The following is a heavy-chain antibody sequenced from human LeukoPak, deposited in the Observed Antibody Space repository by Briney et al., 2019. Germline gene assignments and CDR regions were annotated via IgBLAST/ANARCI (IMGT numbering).Heavy chain of an antibody. V-gene: IGHV1-69*05. D-gene: IGHD3-22*01. CDR1: GGTFSSYA. Sequence: ASVKVSCKASGGTFSSYAISWVRQAPGQGLEWMGRIIPIFGTANYAQKFQGRVTITTDESTSTAYMELSSLRSEDTAVYYCARLSYGDSSGYLGYWGQGTLVTVSS. CDR2: IIPIFGTA. J-gene: IGHJ4*02. CDR3: ARLSYGDSSGYLGY.